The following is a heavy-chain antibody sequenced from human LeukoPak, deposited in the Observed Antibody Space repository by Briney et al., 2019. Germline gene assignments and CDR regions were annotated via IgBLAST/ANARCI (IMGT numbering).Heavy chain of an antibody. Sequence: SETLSLTCSVSGDSISTYHWNWIRKPPGKGLEWIGYMQSTGNSNYNPSLKSRVSMSVETSKNRIVLNLSSVTAADTAVYYCARDKRHSYGRYFDHWGQGLLVTVST. J-gene: IGHJ4*02. V-gene: IGHV4-59*01. CDR2: MQSTGNS. D-gene: IGHD5-18*01. CDR3: ARDKRHSYGRYFDH. CDR1: GDSISTYH.